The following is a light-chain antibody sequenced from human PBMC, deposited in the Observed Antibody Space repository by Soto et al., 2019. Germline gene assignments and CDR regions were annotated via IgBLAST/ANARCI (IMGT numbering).Light chain of an antibody. CDR3: VAWDDSLNEV. J-gene: IGLJ2*01. Sequence: QSVLTQPPSASGTPGQRVTISCSGSSSNIGSNTVNWYQQLPGTAPKLVIYSNNRRPSGVPDRFSGSKSGTSASLAISGLQSEDEADYYCVAWDDSLNEVFGGGTKLTVL. V-gene: IGLV1-44*01. CDR1: SSNIGSNT. CDR2: SNN.